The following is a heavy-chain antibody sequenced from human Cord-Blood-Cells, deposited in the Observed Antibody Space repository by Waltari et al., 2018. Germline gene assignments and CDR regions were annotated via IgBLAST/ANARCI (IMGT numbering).Heavy chain of an antibody. J-gene: IGHJ4*02. D-gene: IGHD5-12*01. CDR1: GGSISSSSYY. V-gene: IGHV4-39*01. CDR2: IYYSGST. CDR3: ARHTRGYSGYAFDY. Sequence: QLQLQESGPGLVKPSETLSLTCTVSGGSISSSSYYWGWIRQPPGKGLEWIGSIYYSGSTYYNPSLKSRVTISVDTSKNQFSLKLSSVTAADTAVYYCARHTRGYSGYAFDYWGQGTLVTVSS.